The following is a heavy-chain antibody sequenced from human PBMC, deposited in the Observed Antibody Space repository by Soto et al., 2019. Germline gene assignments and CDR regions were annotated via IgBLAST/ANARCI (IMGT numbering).Heavy chain of an antibody. CDR1: GFTFSSYG. CDR3: ARDGIAVAGPTFAFDY. Sequence: QVQLVESGGGVVQPGRSLRLSCAASGFTFSSYGMHWVRQAPGKGLEWVAVIWYDGSNKYYADSVKGRFTISRDNSKNTLYLQMNSLRAEDTAVYYCARDGIAVAGPTFAFDYWGQGTLVTVSS. CDR2: IWYDGSNK. D-gene: IGHD6-19*01. V-gene: IGHV3-33*01. J-gene: IGHJ4*02.